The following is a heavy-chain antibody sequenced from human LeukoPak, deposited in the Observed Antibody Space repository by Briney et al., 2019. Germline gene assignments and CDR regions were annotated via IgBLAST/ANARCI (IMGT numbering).Heavy chain of an antibody. CDR2: IYPGDSDT. V-gene: IGHV5-51*01. D-gene: IGHD3-22*01. CDR1: GYRFTNYW. J-gene: IGHJ3*02. Sequence: GESLKISCKGSGYRFTNYWIGWVRQMPGKGLEWMGIIYPGDSDTRYSPSFRGQVTISADKSISTAYLQWSSLKASDTAMYYCARPLVVVTDAFDIWGQGTMVTVSS. CDR3: ARPLVVVTDAFDI.